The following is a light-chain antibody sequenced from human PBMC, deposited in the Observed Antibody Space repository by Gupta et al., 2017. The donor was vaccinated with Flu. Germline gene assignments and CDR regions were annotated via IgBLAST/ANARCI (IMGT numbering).Light chain of an antibody. V-gene: IGLV7-46*01. Sequence: QAVVTQEPSLTVSPGGTVTVTCGSSTEPVASGHYPYWFQQRPGQAPRTLISDTNNKHSWTPARFSGSLLGGKAALTLSGAQPEDEADYYCLLSYSGARVFGGGTKLTVL. CDR2: DTN. CDR3: LLSYSGARV. CDR1: TEPVASGHY. J-gene: IGLJ3*02.